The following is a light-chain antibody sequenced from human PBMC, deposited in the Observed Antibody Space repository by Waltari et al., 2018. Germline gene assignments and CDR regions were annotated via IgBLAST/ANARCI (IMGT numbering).Light chain of an antibody. J-gene: IGKJ2*01. Sequence: IVMTQSPLSLPVTPGEPASIPCRSSPSPLHSNGYTYLDWYLKKPGQSPQLLIHLVSTRASGVPDRFSGSGSGTDFTLKINRVEAEDVGVFYCMQALQTPYTFGQGTRLEIK. V-gene: IGKV2-28*01. CDR1: PSPLHSNGYTY. CDR2: LVS. CDR3: MQALQTPYT.